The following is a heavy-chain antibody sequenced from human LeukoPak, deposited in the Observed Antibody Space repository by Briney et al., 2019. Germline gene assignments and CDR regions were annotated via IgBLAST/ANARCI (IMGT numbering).Heavy chain of an antibody. J-gene: IGHJ4*02. V-gene: IGHV5-51*01. CDR3: ASQTVEGDWAY. D-gene: IGHD2-21*02. CDR2: IYPGDSDT. Sequence: GESLKISCKVSGYSFGTYWIGWVRQMPGKGLEWMGIIYPGDSDTRYSPSFQGQVTISADKSISTAYLQWSSLKASDTAMYYCASQTVEGDWAYWGQGTLVTVSS. CDR1: GYSFGTYW.